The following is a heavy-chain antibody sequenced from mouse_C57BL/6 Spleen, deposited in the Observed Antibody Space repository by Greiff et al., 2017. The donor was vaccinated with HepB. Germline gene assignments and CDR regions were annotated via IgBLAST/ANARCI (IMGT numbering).Heavy chain of an antibody. CDR1: GYAFTNYL. V-gene: IGHV1-54*01. Sequence: VQLQESGAELVRPGTSVKVSCKASGYAFTNYLIEWVKQRPGQGLEWIGVINPGSGGTNYNEKFKGKATLTADKSSSTAYMQLSSLTSEDSAVYFCARSYYSNWYFDVWGTGTTVTVSS. D-gene: IGHD2-5*01. CDR2: INPGSGGT. J-gene: IGHJ1*03. CDR3: ARSYYSNWYFDV.